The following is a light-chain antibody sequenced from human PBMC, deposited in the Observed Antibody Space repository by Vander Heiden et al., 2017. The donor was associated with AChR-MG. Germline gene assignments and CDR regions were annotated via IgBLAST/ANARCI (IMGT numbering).Light chain of an antibody. V-gene: IGKV1-39*01. CDR1: QTISVY. Sequence: DIQMTQSPPSLSASVGDRVTISCRASQTISVYLSWYQQKPGKAPKLLIYGASNWQSTVPSRFSGSGSGTDFTLTISSLQPEDFATYYCQQTYTTPRTFGQGTKVDIK. CDR2: GAS. CDR3: QQTYTTPRT. J-gene: IGKJ1*01.